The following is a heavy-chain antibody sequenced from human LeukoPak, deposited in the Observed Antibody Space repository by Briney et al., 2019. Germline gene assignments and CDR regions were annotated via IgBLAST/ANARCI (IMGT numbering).Heavy chain of an antibody. J-gene: IGHJ4*02. D-gene: IGHD3-22*01. CDR1: GLTFSSYE. CDR2: ISSSGSTI. CDR3: ARERYYYDSSRYYFYDY. V-gene: IGHV3-48*03. Sequence: PGGSLRLTCAASGLTFSSYEMNWVRQAPGKGLEWVSYISSSGSTIYYADSVKGRFTISRDNAKNSLYLQMNSLRAEDTAVYYCARERYYYDSSRYYFYDYWGQGTLVTVSS.